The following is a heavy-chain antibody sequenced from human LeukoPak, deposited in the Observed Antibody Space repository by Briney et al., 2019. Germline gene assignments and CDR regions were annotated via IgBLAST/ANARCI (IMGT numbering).Heavy chain of an antibody. CDR3: ARVARGDYYYYYMDV. V-gene: IGHV3-74*01. Sequence: GGSLRLSCAASGFTFTNYWMHWVRQAPGKGLVWVSLINGDGTSTSHANSVKGRFTISRDNAKNTLYLQMNSLRAEDTAVYYCARVARGDYYYYYMDVWGKGTTVTVSS. CDR2: INGDGTST. CDR1: GFTFTNYW. D-gene: IGHD3-10*01. J-gene: IGHJ6*03.